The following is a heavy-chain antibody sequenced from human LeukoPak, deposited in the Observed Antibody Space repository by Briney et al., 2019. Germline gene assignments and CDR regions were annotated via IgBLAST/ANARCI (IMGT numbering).Heavy chain of an antibody. J-gene: IGHJ4*02. D-gene: IGHD5-24*01. CDR1: GYTFTSCD. V-gene: IGHV1-8*01. CDR3: ARTPRNGYIEGY. Sequence: ASVKVSCKASGYTFTSCDINWVRQATGQGLEWMGWMNPNSGDTGYAQNLQGRVTMTRDTSISTAYMELSGLRSEDTAVYYCARTPRNGYIEGYWGQGTLVTVSS. CDR2: MNPNSGDT.